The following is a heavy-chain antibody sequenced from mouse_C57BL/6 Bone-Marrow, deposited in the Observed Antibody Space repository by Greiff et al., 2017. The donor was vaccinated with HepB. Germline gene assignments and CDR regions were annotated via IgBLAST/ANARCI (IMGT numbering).Heavy chain of an antibody. Sequence: QVQLQQPGAELVRPGSSVKLSCKASGYTFTSYWMDWVKQRPGQGLEWIGNIYPSDSETHYNQKFKDKATLTVDKSSSTAYMQLSSLTSEDSAVYYCARLTVVATRYFDVWGTGTTVTVSS. J-gene: IGHJ1*03. D-gene: IGHD1-1*01. V-gene: IGHV1-61*01. CDR1: GYTFTSYW. CDR3: ARLTVVATRYFDV. CDR2: IYPSDSET.